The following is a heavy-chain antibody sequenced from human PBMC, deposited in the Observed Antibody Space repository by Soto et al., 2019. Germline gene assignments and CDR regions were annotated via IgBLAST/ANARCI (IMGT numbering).Heavy chain of an antibody. CDR3: ARGSLSFFDY. V-gene: IGHV3-21*01. CDR1: GFTFSSYS. Sequence: PGGSLRLSCAASGFTFSSYSMDWVRQAPGKGLEWVSSISSSSTYIYYADSVKGRFTISRDNAKNSLYLQMNSLRAEDTAVYYCARGSLSFFDYWGQGTLVTVSS. CDR2: ISSSSTYI. J-gene: IGHJ4*02.